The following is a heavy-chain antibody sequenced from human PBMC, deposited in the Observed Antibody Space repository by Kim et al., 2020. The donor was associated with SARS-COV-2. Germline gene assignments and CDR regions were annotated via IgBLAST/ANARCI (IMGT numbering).Heavy chain of an antibody. D-gene: IGHD2-2*01. CDR1: GYTLTELS. J-gene: IGHJ4*02. V-gene: IGHV1-24*01. Sequence: ASVKVSCKVSGYTLTELSMHWVRQAPGKGLEWMGGFDPEDGETIYAQKFQGRVTMTEDTSTDTAYMELSSLRSEDTAVYYCATAPYCSSTSCYFSFDYWGQGTLVTVSS. CDR3: ATAPYCSSTSCYFSFDY. CDR2: FDPEDGET.